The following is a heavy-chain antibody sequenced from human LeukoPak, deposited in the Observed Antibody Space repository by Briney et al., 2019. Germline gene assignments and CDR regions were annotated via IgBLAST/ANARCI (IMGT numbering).Heavy chain of an antibody. CDR1: GYTFTSYG. J-gene: IGHJ6*02. D-gene: IGHD5-18*01. CDR3: ARDLDTAISMDV. V-gene: IGHV1-18*01. CDR2: ISAYNGNT. Sequence: TSVKVSYKASGYTFTSYGISWVRQAPRQGLECMGWISAYNGNTNYAQKLQGRVTMTTDTSTSTAYMELRSLRSDDTAVYYCARDLDTAISMDVWGQGTTVTVSS.